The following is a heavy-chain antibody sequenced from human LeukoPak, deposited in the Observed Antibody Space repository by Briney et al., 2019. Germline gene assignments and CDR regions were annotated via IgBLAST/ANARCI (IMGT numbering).Heavy chain of an antibody. D-gene: IGHD6-19*01. V-gene: IGHV3-48*03. J-gene: IGHJ4*02. CDR2: ISSSGSTM. CDR1: RVTFSSYE. Sequence: GGSLRLSCAPSRVTFSSYETNWVRHAPGEGMGWISYISSSGSTMYSDSVKVRFTISRENAKDSLYLQMKSLSAEDTAVYFCARHSGWYDYWGEGTLVTVSS. CDR3: ARHSGWYDY.